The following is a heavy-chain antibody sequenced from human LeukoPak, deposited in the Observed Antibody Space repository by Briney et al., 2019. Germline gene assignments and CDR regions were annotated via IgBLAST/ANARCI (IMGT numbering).Heavy chain of an antibody. Sequence: PGGSLRLSCAASGFTFTNYGLTWVRQVPGKGLQWVSSISGSGNSTYYADSVKGRFTIFRDNAKNSLYLQMNSLRGEDTAVYYCARDWAVTPRYFDLWGRGTLVTVSS. CDR1: GFTFTNYG. J-gene: IGHJ2*01. CDR3: ARDWAVTPRYFDL. D-gene: IGHD4-17*01. V-gene: IGHV3-21*01. CDR2: ISGSGNST.